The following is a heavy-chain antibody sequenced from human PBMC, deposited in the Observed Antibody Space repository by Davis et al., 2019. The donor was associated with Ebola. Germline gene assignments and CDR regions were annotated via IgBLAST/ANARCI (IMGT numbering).Heavy chain of an antibody. CDR2: INPNSGGT. V-gene: IGHV1-2*04. CDR3: ARDSYSSGWYGFAGYYGMDV. D-gene: IGHD6-19*01. CDR1: GYTFTGYY. J-gene: IGHJ6*02. Sequence: AASVKVSCKASGYTFTGYYMHWVRQAPGQGLEWMGWINPNSGGTNYAQKFQGWVTMTRDTSISTAYMELSRLRSDDTAVYYCARDSYSSGWYGFAGYYGMDVWGQGTTVTVSS.